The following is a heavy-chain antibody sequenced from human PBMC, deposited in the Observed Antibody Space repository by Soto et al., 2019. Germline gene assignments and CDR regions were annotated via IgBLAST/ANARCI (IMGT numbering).Heavy chain of an antibody. Sequence: SETLSLTCTVSGGSISSYYWSWIRQPPGKGLEWIGYIYYSGSTNYNPSLKSRVTISVDTSKNQFSLKLSSVTAADTAVYYCARDLLYYDFWSGPYNWFDPWGQGTLVTVSS. J-gene: IGHJ5*02. CDR1: GGSISSYY. V-gene: IGHV4-59*01. CDR2: IYYSGST. D-gene: IGHD3-3*01. CDR3: ARDLLYYDFWSGPYNWFDP.